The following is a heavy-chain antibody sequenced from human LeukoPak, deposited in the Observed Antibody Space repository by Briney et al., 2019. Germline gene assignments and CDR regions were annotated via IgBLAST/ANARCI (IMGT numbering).Heavy chain of an antibody. V-gene: IGHV4-31*03. Sequence: SETLSLTCTVSGGSISSGGYYWSWIRQHPGKGLEWIGYIYYSGSTYYNPSLKSRVTISVDTSKNQFSLKLSSVTAADTAVYCCAREGMSSSWLPFDYWGQGTLVTVSS. CDR2: IYYSGST. CDR3: AREGMSSSWLPFDY. D-gene: IGHD6-13*01. J-gene: IGHJ4*02. CDR1: GGSISSGGYY.